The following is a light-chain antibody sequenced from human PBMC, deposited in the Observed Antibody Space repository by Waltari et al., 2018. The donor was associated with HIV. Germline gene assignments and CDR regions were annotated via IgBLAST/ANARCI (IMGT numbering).Light chain of an antibody. J-gene: IGKJ2*01. Sequence: DIKLTQSPSSLSASVGDRVTIVCRESEDVDTYLNWYRQKAGEAPELLIFGASSLQSGVPSRFFGSGSGTDFTLAITSLQPEDFATDFCQQSYSGRLYTFGQGT. CDR2: GAS. V-gene: IGKV1-39*01. CDR3: QQSYSGRLYT. CDR1: EDVDTY.